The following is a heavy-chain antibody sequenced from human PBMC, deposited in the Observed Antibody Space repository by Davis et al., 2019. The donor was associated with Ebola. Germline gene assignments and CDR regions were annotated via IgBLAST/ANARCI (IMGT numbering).Heavy chain of an antibody. CDR1: GYIFANYY. CDR2: IYSGDSDT. CDR3: ARRGYYYGMDV. J-gene: IGHJ6*02. Sequence: KVSCKGSGYIFANYYIAWVRQMPGKGLEWMGIIYSGDSDTKYSPSFQGQVTISADKSISTAYLQRSSLKASDTAMYYCARRGYYYGMDVWGQGTTVTVSS. V-gene: IGHV5-51*01.